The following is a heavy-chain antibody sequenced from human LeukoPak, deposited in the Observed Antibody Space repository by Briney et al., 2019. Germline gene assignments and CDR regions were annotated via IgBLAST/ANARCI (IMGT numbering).Heavy chain of an antibody. D-gene: IGHD4-11*01. Sequence: GAALQISYEGAGCVFTSYWIGWGRRMGGKGVGWRGSIYRGDSDTRYSPSFQGQVPISADKSISTAYLQWSSLKASDTAMYYCARHGRRTTVTIFVSTYNWFDPWGQGTLVTVSS. CDR1: GCVFTSYW. V-gene: IGHV5-51*01. J-gene: IGHJ5*02. CDR2: IYRGDSDT. CDR3: ARHGRRTTVTIFVSTYNWFDP.